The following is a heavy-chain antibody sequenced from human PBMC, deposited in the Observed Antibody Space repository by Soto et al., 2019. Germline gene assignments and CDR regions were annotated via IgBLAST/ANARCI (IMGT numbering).Heavy chain of an antibody. Sequence: SQTLSLTCAISGDSVSSNSAAWNWVRQSPSRGLEWLGRTYYRSKWYNDYAVSVKSRITINPDTSKNQFSLQLNSVTPEDTAVYYCARAGRDSSGYYYEYAFDIWGQGTMVTVSS. CDR2: TYYRSKWYN. J-gene: IGHJ3*02. V-gene: IGHV6-1*01. CDR1: GDSVSSNSAA. CDR3: ARAGRDSSGYYYEYAFDI. D-gene: IGHD3-22*01.